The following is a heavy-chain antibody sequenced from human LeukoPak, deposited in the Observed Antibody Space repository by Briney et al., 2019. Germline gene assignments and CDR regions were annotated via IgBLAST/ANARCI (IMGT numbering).Heavy chain of an antibody. CDR1: GGSISSYY. CDR3: ARDILTGYSDY. D-gene: IGHD3-9*01. CDR2: IYYSGST. V-gene: IGHV4-59*01. J-gene: IGHJ4*02. Sequence: SETLSLTCTVSGGSISSYYWSWIRQPPGKGLEWNGYIYYSGSTNYNPSLKSRFTISVDTSKNQFSLKLSSGTAADTAVYYCARDILTGYSDYWGQGTLVTVSS.